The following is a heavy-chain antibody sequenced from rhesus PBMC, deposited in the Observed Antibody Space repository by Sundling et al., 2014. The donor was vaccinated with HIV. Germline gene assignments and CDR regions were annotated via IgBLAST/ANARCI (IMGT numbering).Heavy chain of an antibody. CDR1: AYTFSSHY. D-gene: IGHD3-34*01. CDR3: TRVGGQNLIRGYFDD. J-gene: IGHJ4*01. Sequence: QVQLVQSGAEVKQPGTSVKLSCKTSAYTFSSHYINWVRQAPGQVLEWMGWISPTDDDTGYARKFEDRVVMTRDTSTNVVYMELNSLRSEDTAVYYCTRVGGQNLIRGYFDDWGQGVLVTVSS. CDR2: ISPTDDDT. V-gene: IGHV1-200*01.